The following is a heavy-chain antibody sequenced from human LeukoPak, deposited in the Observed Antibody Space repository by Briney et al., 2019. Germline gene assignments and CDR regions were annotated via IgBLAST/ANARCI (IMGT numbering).Heavy chain of an antibody. D-gene: IGHD1-26*01. CDR3: AKPQGRGSYYLGWFDP. Sequence: GGALRLSCARSGFTFSSHVMSWVRQAPGRGVEGVSGISGSGNSTYHADSVKGRFTISRDNSKNTLYLQMNRLRAEDTAVYYCAKPQGRGSYYLGWFDPWGQGTLVSVSS. J-gene: IGHJ5*02. CDR1: GFTFSSHV. CDR2: ISGSGNST. V-gene: IGHV3-23*01.